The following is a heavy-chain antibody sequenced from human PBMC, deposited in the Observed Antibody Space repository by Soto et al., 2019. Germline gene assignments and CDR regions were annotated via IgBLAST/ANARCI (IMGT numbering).Heavy chain of an antibody. Sequence: SYTLSLTCTFSVGSIISSSYYLCWIRQPPGKGLEWIGSIYYSGSTYYNPSLKSRVTISVDTSKNQFSLKLSSVTAADTAVYYCASLYGSGSYSFDYWGQGTLVTVSS. V-gene: IGHV4-39*01. CDR2: IYYSGST. J-gene: IGHJ4*02. CDR3: ASLYGSGSYSFDY. CDR1: VGSIISSSYY. D-gene: IGHD3-10*01.